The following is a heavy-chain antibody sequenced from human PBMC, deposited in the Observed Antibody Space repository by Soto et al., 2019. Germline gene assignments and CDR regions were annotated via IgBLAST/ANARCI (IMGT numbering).Heavy chain of an antibody. CDR2: ISSYNGNT. J-gene: IGHJ5*02. CDR3: TLGSFPTHWFDP. Sequence: ASVKVSCKASGYTFTNYGITWVRQAPGQGLEWMGWISSYNGNTNYAQKLQGRVTMTTDISTTISYMEVRSLTSDDTAVYYCTLGSFPTHWFDPWGQGTLVTVSS. D-gene: IGHD6-13*01. CDR1: GYTFTNYG. V-gene: IGHV1-18*01.